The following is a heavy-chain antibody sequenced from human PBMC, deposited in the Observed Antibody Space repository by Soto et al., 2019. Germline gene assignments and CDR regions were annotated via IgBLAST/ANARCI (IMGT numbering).Heavy chain of an antibody. Sequence: SETLSLTCTVSGDSISTNSYSWGWIRQPPGQGLEWIGLFYYSGSTHYNPSLKSRLTVSVDTSKNQFSLKLSSVTAADTALYYCARERGYCGGGSFPVDYWGEGILVTVS. J-gene: IGHJ4*02. V-gene: IGHV4-39*02. CDR2: FYYSGST. D-gene: IGHD2-15*01. CDR1: GDSISTNSYS. CDR3: ARERGYCGGGSFPVDY.